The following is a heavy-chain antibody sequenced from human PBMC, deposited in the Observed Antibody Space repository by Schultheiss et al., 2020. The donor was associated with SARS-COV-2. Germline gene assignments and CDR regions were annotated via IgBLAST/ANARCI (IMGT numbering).Heavy chain of an antibody. Sequence: SETLSLTCAVSGDSISSSNWWSWVRQPPGKGLEWIGEIFHNGNTNYNPSLKSRVTISVDKSKNQFSLKLTSVTAADTAVYYCARGFIAVAGVNWFDPWGQGTLVTVSS. CDR2: IFHNGNT. CDR1: GDSISSSNW. D-gene: IGHD6-19*01. V-gene: IGHV4-4*02. J-gene: IGHJ5*02. CDR3: ARGFIAVAGVNWFDP.